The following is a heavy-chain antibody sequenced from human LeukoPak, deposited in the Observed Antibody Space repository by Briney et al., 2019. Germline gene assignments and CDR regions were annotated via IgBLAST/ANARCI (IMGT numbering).Heavy chain of an antibody. D-gene: IGHD1-26*01. V-gene: IGHV3-53*04. Sequence: GGSLRLSCAASGFTVSSNYMSWVRQAPGKGLEWVSVIYSGGSTYYADSVKGRFTISRHNSRNTLYLQMNSLRAEDTAVYYCARGIVGATGASWDWGQRTLVTLSS. CDR2: IYSGGST. J-gene: IGHJ4*02. CDR3: ARGIVGATGASWD. CDR1: GFTVSSNY.